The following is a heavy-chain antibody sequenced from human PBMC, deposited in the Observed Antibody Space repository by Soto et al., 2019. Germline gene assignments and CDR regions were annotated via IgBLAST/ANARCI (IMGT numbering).Heavy chain of an antibody. Sequence: QLQLQESGPGLVKPSETLSLTCTVSGGSISSSSYYWGWIRQPPGKGLEWIGSIYYSGSTYYNPSHKSPVTISVDTSKNKFSLQLSSVTAADTAVYYCARHQSHSSSYVDPWGQGTLVTVSS. V-gene: IGHV4-39*01. D-gene: IGHD6-13*01. J-gene: IGHJ5*02. CDR3: ARHQSHSSSYVDP. CDR2: IYYSGST. CDR1: GGSISSSSYY.